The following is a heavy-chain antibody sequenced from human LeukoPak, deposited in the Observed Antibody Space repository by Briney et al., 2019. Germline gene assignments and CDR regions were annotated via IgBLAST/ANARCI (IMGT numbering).Heavy chain of an antibody. Sequence: SVKVSCKASGGTFSSYAISWVRQAPGQGLEWMGGTIPMFRTANYAQKFQGRVTITADKSTSTAYMELSSLRSEDTAVYYCARDRYYDFWSGSHYFDYWGQGTLVTVSS. CDR3: ARDRYYDFWSGSHYFDY. D-gene: IGHD3-3*01. V-gene: IGHV1-69*06. CDR2: TIPMFRTA. J-gene: IGHJ4*02. CDR1: GGTFSSYA.